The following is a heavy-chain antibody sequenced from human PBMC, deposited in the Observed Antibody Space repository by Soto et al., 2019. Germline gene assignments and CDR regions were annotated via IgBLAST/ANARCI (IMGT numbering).Heavy chain of an antibody. V-gene: IGHV4-39*01. D-gene: IGHD3-3*01. CDR2: IYYSGST. Sequence: SETLSLTCTVSGGSISSSSYYWGWIRQPPGKGLEWIGSIYYSGSTYYNPSLKSRVTISVDTSKNQFSLKLSSVTAADTAVYYCARQGTDVIFGVVLDYWGQGTLVTVSS. CDR1: GGSISSSSYY. CDR3: ARQGTDVIFGVVLDY. J-gene: IGHJ4*02.